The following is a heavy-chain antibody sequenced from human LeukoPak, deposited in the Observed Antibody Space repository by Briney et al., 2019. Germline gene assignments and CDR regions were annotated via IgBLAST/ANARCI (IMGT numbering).Heavy chain of an antibody. CDR3: ARGRPPWIQLWLKGGHAFDI. Sequence: PSETLSLTCAVYGGSFSGYYWSWIRQPPGKGLEWIGEINHSGSTNYNPSLKSRVTISVDTSKNQFSLKLSSVTAADTAVYYCARGRPPWIQLWLKGGHAFDIWGQGTMVTVSS. CDR2: INHSGST. CDR1: GGSFSGYY. V-gene: IGHV4-34*01. J-gene: IGHJ3*02. D-gene: IGHD5-18*01.